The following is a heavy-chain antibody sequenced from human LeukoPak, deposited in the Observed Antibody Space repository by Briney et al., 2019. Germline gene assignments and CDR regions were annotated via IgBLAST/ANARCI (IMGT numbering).Heavy chain of an antibody. Sequence: PGGSLRLSCAASGFTFNSYSMHWVRQAPGKGLEWVAATVGIGPDTYHTASVKGRFTTSRDNSKNILYLQMNSLRVEDTAVYYCTKASAERCLGAFCYPFDHWGQGTLVTVSS. J-gene: IGHJ4*02. CDR3: TKASAERCLGAFCYPFDH. D-gene: IGHD2-15*01. CDR2: TVGIGPDT. V-gene: IGHV3-23*01. CDR1: GFTFNSYS.